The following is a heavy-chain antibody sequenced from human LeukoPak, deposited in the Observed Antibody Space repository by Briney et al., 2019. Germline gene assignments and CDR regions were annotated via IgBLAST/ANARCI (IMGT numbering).Heavy chain of an antibody. V-gene: IGHV4-59*08. CDR1: GGSISSYY. Sequence: ETLSLTCTVSGGSISSYYWSWIRQPPGKGLEWIGYIYYSGSTNYNPSLKSRVTISVVTSKNQFPLKLSSVTAADTAVYYCARHYTAMADNWFDPWGQGTLVTVSS. D-gene: IGHD5-18*01. J-gene: IGHJ5*02. CDR3: ARHYTAMADNWFDP. CDR2: IYYSGST.